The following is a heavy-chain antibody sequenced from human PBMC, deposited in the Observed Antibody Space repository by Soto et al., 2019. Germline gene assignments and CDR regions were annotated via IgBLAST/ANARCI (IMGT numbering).Heavy chain of an antibody. CDR2: ISAYNGNT. D-gene: IGHD6-19*01. V-gene: IGHV1-18*01. CDR3: ARVTKGVAVANPIDY. Sequence: VASVKVSCKASGYTFTSYGISWVRQAPGQGLEWMGWISAYNGNTNYAQKLQGRVTMTTDTSTSTAYMELRSLRSDDTAVYYCARVTKGVAVANPIDYWGQGTLVTVSS. J-gene: IGHJ4*02. CDR1: GYTFTSYG.